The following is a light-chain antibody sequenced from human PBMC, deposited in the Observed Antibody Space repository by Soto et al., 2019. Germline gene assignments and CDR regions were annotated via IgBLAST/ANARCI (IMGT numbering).Light chain of an antibody. CDR1: SSDVGGYNY. CDR3: SSYAGSKNF. Sequence: QSALTQPPSASGSPGQSVTISCTGTSSDVGGYNYVSWYQQRPGKAPRLKIYEVSKRPSGVPDRFSGSKSGNTASLTVSGLQAEDEADYYCSSYAGSKNFFGGGTKLTVL. V-gene: IGLV2-8*01. CDR2: EVS. J-gene: IGLJ2*01.